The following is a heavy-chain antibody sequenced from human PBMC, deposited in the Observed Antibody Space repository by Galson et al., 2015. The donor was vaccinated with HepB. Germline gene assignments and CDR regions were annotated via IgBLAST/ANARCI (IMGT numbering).Heavy chain of an antibody. D-gene: IGHD1-14*01. CDR3: ARYGDNNRGLDC. CDR2: IWYDGSKK. CDR1: GFTFSSYG. Sequence: SLRLSCAASGFTFSSYGMHWVRQAPGKGLEWVAGIWYDGSKKYYAESVKGRFIISRDNSKNTLFLQMNSLRAEDTAVYYCARYGDNNRGLDCWGQGTLVTVSS. V-gene: IGHV3-33*01. J-gene: IGHJ4*02.